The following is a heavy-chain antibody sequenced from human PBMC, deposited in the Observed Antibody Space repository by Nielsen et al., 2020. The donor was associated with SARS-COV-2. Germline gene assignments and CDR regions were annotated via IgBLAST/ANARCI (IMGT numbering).Heavy chain of an antibody. CDR2: IKQDGSEK. CDR3: ARLETSSGWDWDY. CDR1: GFTFSSYW. D-gene: IGHD6-19*01. J-gene: IGHJ4*02. Sequence: GESLKISCAVSGFTFSSYWMSWVRQAPGKGLEWVANIKQDGSEKYYVDSVKGRFTISRDNAKNSLYLQMNSLRAEDTAVYYCARLETSSGWDWDYWGQGTLVTVSS. V-gene: IGHV3-7*03.